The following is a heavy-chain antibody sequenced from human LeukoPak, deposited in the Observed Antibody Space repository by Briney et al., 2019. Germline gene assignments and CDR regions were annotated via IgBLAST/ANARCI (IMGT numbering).Heavy chain of an antibody. Sequence: GSLGLSCAACGFAFSTYTMNWGRQAPGKGLEWVASINSGGTTTHYAFSVKGRFTISRDNAQNVLYLQMNGLRGDDAALYYCLRGDSRDFWGQGTLVTVSS. V-gene: IGHV3-21*06. D-gene: IGHD3-22*01. CDR3: LRGDSRDF. CDR2: INSGGTTT. J-gene: IGHJ4*02. CDR1: GFAFSTYT.